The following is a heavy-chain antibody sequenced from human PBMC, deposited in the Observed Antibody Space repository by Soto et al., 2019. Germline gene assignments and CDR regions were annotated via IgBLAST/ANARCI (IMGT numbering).Heavy chain of an antibody. Sequence: GGSLRLSCAASGFTFSSYAMHWVRQAPGKGLEWVAVISYDGSNKYYADSVKGRFTISRDNSKNTLYLQMNSLRAEDTAVYYCARDRAVYSSGDYYFDYWGQGTLVTVSS. CDR1: GFTFSSYA. CDR2: ISYDGSNK. D-gene: IGHD6-19*01. CDR3: ARDRAVYSSGDYYFDY. J-gene: IGHJ4*02. V-gene: IGHV3-30-3*01.